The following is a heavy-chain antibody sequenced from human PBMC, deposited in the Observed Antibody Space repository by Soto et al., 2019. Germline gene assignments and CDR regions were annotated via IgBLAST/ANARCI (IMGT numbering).Heavy chain of an antibody. CDR1: GYTFTSYY. D-gene: IGHD6-13*01. V-gene: IGHV1-46*01. CDR2: INPSRGST. CDR3: ARGPISSVGQD. J-gene: IGHJ1*01. Sequence: ASVKVSCKASGYTFTSYYMHWVRQAPGQGLEWMGLINPSRGSTSYAQKFQGRVTMTRDTSTSTVYMELSSLRLEDSAVYYCARGPISSVGQDWGQGTQVTVSS.